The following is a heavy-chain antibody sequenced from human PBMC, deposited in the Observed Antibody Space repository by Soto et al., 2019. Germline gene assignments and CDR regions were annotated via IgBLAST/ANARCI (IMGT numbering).Heavy chain of an antibody. CDR2: IVAAADP. J-gene: IGHJ6*03. V-gene: IGHV3-13*05. D-gene: IGHD2-15*01. Sequence: GALRVTCPPSAVTLCAYQMHWVRGTRGRGLDCVSAIVAAADPSYLRAVKGRFNISRENAKSSLYLQMNSLRSFDTAVYYCGRAYSGRRPRRSDYY. CDR3: GRAYSGRRPRRSDYY. CDR1: AVTLCAYQ.